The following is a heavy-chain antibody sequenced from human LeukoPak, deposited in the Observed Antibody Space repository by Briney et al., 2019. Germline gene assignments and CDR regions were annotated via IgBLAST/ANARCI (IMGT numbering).Heavy chain of an antibody. Sequence: PGGSLRLSCAASGVTVSSNCMSWVRQAPGKGLKWVSAICGGGTTYYAASVKGRFTISRDNSKNTVYLQMNSLRAEDTAVYYCATGVASGGPPMCWGQGTLVTVSS. CDR2: ICGGGTT. V-gene: IGHV3-53*01. CDR1: GVTVSSNC. CDR3: ATGVASGGPPMC. D-gene: IGHD6-13*01. J-gene: IGHJ4*02.